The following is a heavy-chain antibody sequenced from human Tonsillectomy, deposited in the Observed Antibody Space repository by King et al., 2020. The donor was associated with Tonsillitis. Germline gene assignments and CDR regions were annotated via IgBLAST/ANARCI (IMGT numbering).Heavy chain of an antibody. D-gene: IGHD3-22*01. CDR3: ASGPYYASSGSFDAFDI. J-gene: IGHJ3*02. Sequence: ISWVRQAPGKGLEWVSVIYSGCSTYYADPVKGRFTISRDKSNNTLYLQMNSLRAEDTAVYYCASGPYYASSGSFDAFDIWGQGTLVTVSS. V-gene: IGHV3-53*01. CDR2: IYSGCST.